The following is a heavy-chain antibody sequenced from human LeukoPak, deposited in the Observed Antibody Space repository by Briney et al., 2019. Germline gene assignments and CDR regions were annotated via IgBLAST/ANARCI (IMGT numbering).Heavy chain of an antibody. CDR2: IKQDGSEK. CDR3: ARQIVMTTANWFDP. J-gene: IGHJ5*02. V-gene: IGHV3-7*01. CDR1: GFTFSSYW. Sequence: GGSLRLSCAASGFTFSSYWMSWVRQAPGKGLEWVANIKQDGSEKYYVDSAKGRFTISRDNAKNSLYLQMNSLRAEDTAVYYCARQIVMTTANWFDPWGQGTLVTVSS. D-gene: IGHD4-11*01.